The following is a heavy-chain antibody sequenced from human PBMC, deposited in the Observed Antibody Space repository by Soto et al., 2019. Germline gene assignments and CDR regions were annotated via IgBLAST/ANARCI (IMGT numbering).Heavy chain of an antibody. Sequence: GGSLRLSCAASGVTFSSYSMGWVRQAPGKGLEWVSANSGSGGRTYYADSGKGRFTIPRDNSKNTLYLQTNSLRVEDTAVYSYAKGFRGGGNHEAVDIGCQGTMVTDSS. CDR2: NSGSGGRT. CDR1: GVTFSSYS. CDR3: AKGFRGGGNHEAVDI. V-gene: IGHV3-23*01. D-gene: IGHD3-10*01. J-gene: IGHJ3*02.